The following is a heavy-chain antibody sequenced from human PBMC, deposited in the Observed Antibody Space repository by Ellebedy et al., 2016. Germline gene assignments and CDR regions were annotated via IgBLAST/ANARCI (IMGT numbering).Heavy chain of an antibody. CDR2: IIPILGIA. D-gene: IGHD3-16*01. J-gene: IGHJ1*01. CDR3: AMLDWGPGGAEYFQH. CDR1: GGTFSSYA. Sequence: ASVKVSCKASGGTFSSYAISWVRQAPGQGLEWMGRIIPILGIANYAQKFQGRVTITADKSTSTAYMELSSLRSEDTAVYYCAMLDWGPGGAEYFQHWGQGTLVTVSS. V-gene: IGHV1-69*04.